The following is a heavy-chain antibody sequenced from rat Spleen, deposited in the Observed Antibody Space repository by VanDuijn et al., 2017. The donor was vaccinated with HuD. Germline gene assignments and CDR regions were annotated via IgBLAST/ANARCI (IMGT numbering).Heavy chain of an antibody. Sequence: EVQLVESGGGLVQPGGSLKLSCIASGFIFNNYWLTWVRQAPKKGLEWVATISYDGSSTYYRDSVKGRFTISRDNAKNTLYLQMDSLKSEDTATCYCAREADKPFHYFDYWGQGVMVTVSS. J-gene: IGHJ2*01. CDR2: ISYDGSST. CDR3: AREADKPFHYFDY. CDR1: GFIFNNYW. D-gene: IGHD1-6*01. V-gene: IGHV5-7*01.